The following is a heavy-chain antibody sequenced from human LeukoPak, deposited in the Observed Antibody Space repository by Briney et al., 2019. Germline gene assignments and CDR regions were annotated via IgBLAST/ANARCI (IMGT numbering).Heavy chain of an antibody. CDR1: GFTFSTYT. D-gene: IGHD3-10*01. Sequence: PGGSLRLSCVASGFTFSTYTMNWVRQAPGKGLEWVSSISRDSTYIYSADSVKGRLTVSRDDAKSSLFLQMNSLRAEDTAVYYCARERITMVRGVHTNWFDPWGQGTLVTVSS. CDR2: ISRDSTYI. J-gene: IGHJ5*02. CDR3: ARERITMVRGVHTNWFDP. V-gene: IGHV3-21*01.